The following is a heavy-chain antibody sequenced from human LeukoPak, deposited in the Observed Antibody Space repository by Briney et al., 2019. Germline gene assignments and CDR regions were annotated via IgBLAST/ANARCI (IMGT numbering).Heavy chain of an antibody. J-gene: IGHJ5*02. CDR1: GDSINSHY. V-gene: IGHV4-59*11. Sequence: SETLSLTCTVSGDSINSHYWDWIRQPPGKGLEWIGYIFSSGKSNYNPSLKSRVAISVDTSKNQFSLKLGSVTAADTAVYYCAGNRNALGDINWFDPWGQGTLVTVSS. D-gene: IGHD2-8*01. CDR3: AGNRNALGDINWFDP. CDR2: IFSSGKS.